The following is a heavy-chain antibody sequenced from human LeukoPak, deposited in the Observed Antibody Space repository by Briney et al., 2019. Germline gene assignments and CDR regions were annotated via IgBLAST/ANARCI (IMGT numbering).Heavy chain of an antibody. J-gene: IGHJ4*02. V-gene: IGHV1-18*01. Sequence: ASVKVSCKASGYTFTGYAISWVRQAPGQGLEWMGWVSAYNGVTNYAQNFQDRVTMTTETPTTTAYMELRSLRSDDTAVYFCARVDLYYDSSGYSRAANDYWGQGTLVIVSS. CDR1: GYTFTGYA. D-gene: IGHD3-22*01. CDR3: ARVDLYYDSSGYSRAANDY. CDR2: VSAYNGVT.